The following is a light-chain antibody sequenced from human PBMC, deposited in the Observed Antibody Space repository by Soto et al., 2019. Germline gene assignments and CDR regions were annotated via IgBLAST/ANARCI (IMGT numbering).Light chain of an antibody. Sequence: VMTQSPATLSVSPGERASLSCGASQSVGNNLAWYRQKPGQAPRLLINDAFNRATGVPTRFSGSGSGTDFTLTISSLEPEDSATYYCQQSYSTPLTFGGGTKVDIK. CDR1: QSVGNN. J-gene: IGKJ4*01. CDR3: QQSYSTPLT. V-gene: IGKV3D-15*01. CDR2: DAF.